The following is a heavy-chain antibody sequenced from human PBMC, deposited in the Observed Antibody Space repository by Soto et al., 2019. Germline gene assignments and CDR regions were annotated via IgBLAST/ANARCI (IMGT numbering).Heavy chain of an antibody. Sequence: QVQLVQSAAEVKKPGASVKVSCKASGYNFSDYYIHWVRQAPGQGLEWLGWVSPKSGGTNYAQKVKGRVTMTSDTSSNTVYMDLSGLKSDDTAVFYCAREISGGGTLNWFAPWGQGTLVTVSS. D-gene: IGHD2-8*02. CDR1: GYNFSDYY. CDR2: VSPKSGGT. V-gene: IGHV1-2*02. J-gene: IGHJ5*02. CDR3: AREISGGGTLNWFAP.